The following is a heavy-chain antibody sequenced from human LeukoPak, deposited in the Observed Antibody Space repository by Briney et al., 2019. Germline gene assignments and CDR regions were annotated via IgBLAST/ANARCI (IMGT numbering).Heavy chain of an antibody. Sequence: GSLRLSCAASGFTFSSYSMNWVRQAPGKGLEWVSYISSSSSTIYYADSVKGRFTISRDNAKNSLYLQVNSLRAEDTAVYYCASHKGYSYGQQWGQGTLVTVSS. CDR2: ISSSSSTI. D-gene: IGHD5-18*01. CDR3: ASHKGYSYGQQ. V-gene: IGHV3-48*01. CDR1: GFTFSSYS. J-gene: IGHJ4*02.